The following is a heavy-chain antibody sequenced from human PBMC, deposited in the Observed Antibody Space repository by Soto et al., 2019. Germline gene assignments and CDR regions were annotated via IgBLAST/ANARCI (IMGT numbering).Heavy chain of an antibody. CDR2: IIPIFGTA. D-gene: IGHD2-2*02. Sequence: QVQLVQSGAEVKKPGSSVKVSCKASGGTFSSYAISWVRQAPGQGLEWMGGIIPIFGTANYAQKFQGRVTITAEESTRTADMELSRLRAEDTAVYYCARGEVDIVVVPAAIRNYYYGMDVWGQGTTVTVSS. V-gene: IGHV1-69*01. CDR3: ARGEVDIVVVPAAIRNYYYGMDV. J-gene: IGHJ6*02. CDR1: GGTFSSYA.